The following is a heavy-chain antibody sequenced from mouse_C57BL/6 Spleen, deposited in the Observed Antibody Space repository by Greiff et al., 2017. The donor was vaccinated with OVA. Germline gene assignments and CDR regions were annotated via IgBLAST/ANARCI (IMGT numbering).Heavy chain of an antibody. CDR1: GFTFSDYG. CDR3: ARRESFYAMDY. Sequence: EVQRVESGGGLVKPGGSLKLSCAASGFTFSDYGMHWVRQAPEKGLEWVAYISIGSSTIYYADTVKGRFTISRDNAKNTLFLQMTSLRSEDTAMYYCARRESFYAMDYWGQGTSVTVSS. V-gene: IGHV5-17*01. J-gene: IGHJ4*01. CDR2: ISIGSSTI.